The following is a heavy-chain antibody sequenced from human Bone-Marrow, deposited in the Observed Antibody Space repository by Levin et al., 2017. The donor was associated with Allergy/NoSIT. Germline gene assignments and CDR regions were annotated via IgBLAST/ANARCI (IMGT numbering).Heavy chain of an antibody. CDR1: GFTFLSYT. V-gene: IGHV3-21*01. J-gene: IGHJ4*02. CDR2: ISSSSRHI. Sequence: GGSLRLSCAASGFTFLSYTMAWVRQAPGKGLEWVSSISSSSRHIYYADSLKGRFTISRDNAKNSLYLQMSSLRVEDTAVYYCARGLRGMATITGVHSWGQGTLVSVSS. D-gene: IGHD5-24*01. CDR3: ARGLRGMATITGVHS.